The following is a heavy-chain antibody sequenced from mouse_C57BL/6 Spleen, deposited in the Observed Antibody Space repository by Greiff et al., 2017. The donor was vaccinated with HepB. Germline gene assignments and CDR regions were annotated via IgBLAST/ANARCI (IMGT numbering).Heavy chain of an antibody. CDR2: IDPSDSET. CDR1: GYTFTSYW. Sequence: VQLQQPGAELVRPGSSVKLSCKASGYTFTSYWMHWVKQRPIQGLEWIGNIDPSDSETHYNQKFKDKATLTVDKSSSTAYMQRSSLTSEDSAVYYCARRGDSSGPFAYWGQGTLVTVSA. D-gene: IGHD3-2*02. V-gene: IGHV1-52*01. J-gene: IGHJ3*01. CDR3: ARRGDSSGPFAY.